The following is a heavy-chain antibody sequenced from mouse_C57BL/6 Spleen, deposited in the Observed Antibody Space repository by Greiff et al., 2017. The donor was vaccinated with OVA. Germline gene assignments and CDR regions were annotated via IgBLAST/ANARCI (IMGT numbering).Heavy chain of an antibody. CDR1: GYSITSCYD. CDR3: AREGYYGYDRGFAY. D-gene: IGHD2-2*01. J-gene: IGHJ3*01. CDR2: ISYSGST. Sequence: EVQLVESGPGMVKPSQSLSLTCTVTGYSITSCYDWHWIRHFPGNKLEWMGYISYSGSTNYNPSLKSRISITHDTSKNHFFLKLNSVTTEDTATYYCAREGYYGYDRGFAYWGQGTLVTVSA. V-gene: IGHV3-1*01.